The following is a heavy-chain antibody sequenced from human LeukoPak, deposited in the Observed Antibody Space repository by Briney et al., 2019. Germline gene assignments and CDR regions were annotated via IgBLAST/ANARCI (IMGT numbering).Heavy chain of an antibody. CDR1: GFTFSSYS. CDR2: ISSSSSYI. CDR3: VRGGDRDAFDI. V-gene: IGHV3-21*01. J-gene: IGHJ3*02. D-gene: IGHD2-21*02. Sequence: GGSLRLSCAASGFTFSSYSMNWVRQAPGKGLEWVSSISSSSSYIYYADSVKGRFTISRDNATNSLYLQMNSLRAEDTAVYYCVRGGDRDAFDIWGQGTMVTVSS.